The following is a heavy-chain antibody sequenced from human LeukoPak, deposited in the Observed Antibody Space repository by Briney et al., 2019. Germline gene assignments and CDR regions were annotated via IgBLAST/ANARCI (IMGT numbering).Heavy chain of an antibody. J-gene: IGHJ4*02. Sequence: GGSLRLSCTASGFTFGDYSMNWVRQAPGKGLEWVSATSSSDAGTYHADSVRGRFTISRDNSKNTLYLQMNSLRVEDAAVYYCARAPVTSCRGAYCYPFDYWGQGTLVTVSS. D-gene: IGHD2-21*01. CDR1: GFTFGDYS. CDR2: TSSSDAGT. CDR3: ARAPVTSCRGAYCYPFDY. V-gene: IGHV3-23*01.